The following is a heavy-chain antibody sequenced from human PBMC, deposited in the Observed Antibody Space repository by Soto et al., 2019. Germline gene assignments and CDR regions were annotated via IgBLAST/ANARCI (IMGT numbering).Heavy chain of an antibody. CDR2: ISGSGGST. D-gene: IGHD3-22*01. CDR3: AKDVTMIVVVTGSYFDY. V-gene: IGHV3-23*01. Sequence: GGSLRLSCAASGFTFSSYAMSWVRQASGKGLEWVSAISGSGGSTYYADSVKGRFTISRDNSKNTLYLQMNSLRAEDTAVYYCAKDVTMIVVVTGSYFDYWGQGTLVTVSS. CDR1: GFTFSSYA. J-gene: IGHJ4*02.